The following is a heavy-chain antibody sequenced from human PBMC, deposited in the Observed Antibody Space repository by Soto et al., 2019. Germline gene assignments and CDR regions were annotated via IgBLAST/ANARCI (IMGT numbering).Heavy chain of an antibody. V-gene: IGHV4-34*01. J-gene: IGHJ3*02. CDR3: ARVERGTATKVVDVFDI. CDR2: MNHSGGT. Sequence: QVQLQQWGAVLLKPSETLSLTCAVYGGFVSSGSYYWSWSRQPPGMGLEWIGEMNHSGGTHFNPSLKSRVTISGNTTKNQFSLKMTSVTAADTALYYCARVERGTATKVVDVFDIWGPGTMVTVSS. CDR1: GGFVSSGSYY. D-gene: IGHD2-2*01.